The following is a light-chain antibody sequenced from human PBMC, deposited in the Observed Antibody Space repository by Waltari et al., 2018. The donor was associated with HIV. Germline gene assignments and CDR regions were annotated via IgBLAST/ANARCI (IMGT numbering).Light chain of an antibody. Sequence: DIQMTQSPSSLSASVGDRVTITCQASQDISNYLNRYQQKPRKAPKLLICDASNLETGVPSRFSGGGSGTDFTFTISSLQPEDIATYYCQQYDNLPFTFGPGTKVDIK. CDR1: QDISNY. CDR3: QQYDNLPFT. J-gene: IGKJ3*01. V-gene: IGKV1-33*01. CDR2: DAS.